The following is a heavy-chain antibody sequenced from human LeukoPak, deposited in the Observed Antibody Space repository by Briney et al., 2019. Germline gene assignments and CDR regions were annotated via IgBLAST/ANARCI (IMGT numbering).Heavy chain of an antibody. Sequence: SGGSLRLSCAASGFTFDYYGMSWVRQAPGKGLEWVSAISGSGGSTYYAESVKGRCTISRDNSKKTLFLQMNSLRAEDTAVYYCAKGSNNYPDNFDYWGQGTLVTVSS. CDR1: GFTFDYYG. CDR3: AKGSNNYPDNFDY. D-gene: IGHD1-1*01. CDR2: ISGSGGST. V-gene: IGHV3-23*01. J-gene: IGHJ4*02.